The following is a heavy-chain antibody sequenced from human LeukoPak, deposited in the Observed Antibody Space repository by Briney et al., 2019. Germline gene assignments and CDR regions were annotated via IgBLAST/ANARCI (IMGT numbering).Heavy chain of an antibody. D-gene: IGHD3-16*02. V-gene: IGHV1-46*01. Sequence: ASVKVSCKASGYTFTSYYMHWVRQAPGQGLEWMGIINPSGGSTSYAQKFQGRVTTTRDTSTSTVYMELSSLRSEDTAVYYCATEPPYRYGMDVWGQGTTVTVSS. CDR2: INPSGGST. CDR3: ATEPPYRYGMDV. CDR1: GYTFTSYY. J-gene: IGHJ6*02.